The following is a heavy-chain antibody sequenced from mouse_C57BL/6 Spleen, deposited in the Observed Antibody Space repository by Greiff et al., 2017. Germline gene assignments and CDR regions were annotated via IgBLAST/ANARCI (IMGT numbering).Heavy chain of an antibody. D-gene: IGHD2-4*01. J-gene: IGHJ2*01. V-gene: IGHV1-55*01. CDR2: IYPGSGST. CDR1: GYTFTSYW. CDR3: AREGIYYDYDGPYY. Sequence: QVQLQQPGAELVKPGASVKMSCKASGYTFTSYWITWVKQRPGQGLEWIGDIYPGSGSTNYNEKFKSKATLTVDTSSSTAYMQLSSLTSEDSAVYYCAREGIYYDYDGPYYWGQGTTLTVSS.